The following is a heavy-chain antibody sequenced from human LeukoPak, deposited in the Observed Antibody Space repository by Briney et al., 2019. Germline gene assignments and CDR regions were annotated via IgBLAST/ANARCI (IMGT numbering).Heavy chain of an antibody. J-gene: IGHJ4*02. CDR3: VRESDPFYFDY. CDR2: ISYDESSK. Sequence: PGGSLRLSCAASGFTFSSYGMHWVRQAPGKGLEWVTAISYDESSKYYADSVKGRLTISRDNSKNMLHLQMDSLRVDDTAVYYCVRESDPFYFDYWGQGSLVTVSS. CDR1: GFTFSSYG. V-gene: IGHV3-30*03.